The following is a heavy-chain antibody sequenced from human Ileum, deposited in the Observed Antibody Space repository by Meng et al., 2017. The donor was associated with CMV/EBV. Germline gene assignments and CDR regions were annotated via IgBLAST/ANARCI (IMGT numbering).Heavy chain of an antibody. Sequence: FSLTSSPVGVGCIRQPTGKALEWLAFIYWDDDKRYSPSLKSRLTITKDAPKNQVVLTMTNMGPADTATYHCVHRRDYSGNWNGGSVDFWGQGALVTVSS. CDR2: IYWDDDK. V-gene: IGHV2-5*02. J-gene: IGHJ4*02. CDR1: FSLTSSPVG. D-gene: IGHD1-1*01. CDR3: VHRRDYSGNWNGGSVDF.